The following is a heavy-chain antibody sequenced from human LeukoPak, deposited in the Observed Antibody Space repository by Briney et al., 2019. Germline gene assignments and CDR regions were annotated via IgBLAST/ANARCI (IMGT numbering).Heavy chain of an antibody. V-gene: IGHV3-7*03. CDR1: GFAFSAYW. Sequence: GGSLRLSCAASGFAFSAYWMSWVRQAPGKGLEWVANIKQDGSDKYYVDSVKGRFTISRDNAKNSLYLQMNSLRAEDTAVYYCARKTVVGSYFGYWGQGTPVTVSS. CDR2: IKQDGSDK. J-gene: IGHJ4*02. CDR3: ARKTVVGSYFGY. D-gene: IGHD4-23*01.